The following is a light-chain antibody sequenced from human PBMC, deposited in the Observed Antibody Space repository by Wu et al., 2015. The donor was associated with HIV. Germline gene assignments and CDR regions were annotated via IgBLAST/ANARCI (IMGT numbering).Light chain of an antibody. J-gene: IGKJ1*01. CDR1: QSISNN. Sequence: LSVSPGERATLSCRASQSISNNLAWYQQKPGQAPRLLFYGTSTRATGIPARFSGSGSGTEFTLTISSMQSEDFAVYYCQEYHDWPQTFGQGTKVEIK. CDR2: GTS. V-gene: IGKV3-15*01. CDR3: QEYHDWPQT.